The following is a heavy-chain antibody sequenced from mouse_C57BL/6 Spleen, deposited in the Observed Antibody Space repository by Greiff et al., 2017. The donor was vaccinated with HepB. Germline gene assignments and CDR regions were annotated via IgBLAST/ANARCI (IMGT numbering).Heavy chain of an antibody. D-gene: IGHD1-1*01. CDR2: INPYNGGT. J-gene: IGHJ2*01. Sequence: VQLQQSGPVLVKPGASVKMSCKASGYTFTDYYMNWVKQSHGKSLEWIGVINPYNGGTSYNQKFKGKAILTVDKSSSTTYMELNSLTSEDSAVYYRAREDGSYFDYWGQGTTLTVAS. CDR3: AREDGSYFDY. CDR1: GYTFTDYY. V-gene: IGHV1-19*01.